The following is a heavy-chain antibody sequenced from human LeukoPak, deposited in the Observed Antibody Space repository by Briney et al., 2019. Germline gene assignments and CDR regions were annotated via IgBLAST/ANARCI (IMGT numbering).Heavy chain of an antibody. V-gene: IGHV3-48*03. CDR2: ISSSGSTI. J-gene: IGHJ3*02. D-gene: IGHD4-17*01. Sequence: GGSLRLSCAASGFTFSSYEMNWVRQAPGKGLEWVSYISSSGSTIYYADSVKGRFTISRDNAKNSLYLQMNSPRAEDTAVYYCARGGGDYEDPFDIWGQGTMVTVSS. CDR1: GFTFSSYE. CDR3: ARGGGDYEDPFDI.